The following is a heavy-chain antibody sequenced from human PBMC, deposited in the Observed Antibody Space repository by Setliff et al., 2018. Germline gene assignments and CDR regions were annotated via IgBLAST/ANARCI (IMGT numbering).Heavy chain of an antibody. Sequence: PGGSLRLSCAASGFTVSSNYMSWVRQAPGKGLEWVSVIYSGGSTYYADSVKGRFTISRDNSKNTLYLHLSSLRVEDTATYYCARDRGGTNPWFDFWGQGTQVTVSS. CDR3: ARDRGGTNPWFDF. CDR1: GFTVSSNY. J-gene: IGHJ5*01. CDR2: IYSGGST. V-gene: IGHV3-53*01. D-gene: IGHD3-10*01.